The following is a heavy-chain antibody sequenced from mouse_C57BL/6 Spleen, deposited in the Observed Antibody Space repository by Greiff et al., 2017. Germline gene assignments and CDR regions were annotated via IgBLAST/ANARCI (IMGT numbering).Heavy chain of an antibody. CDR1: GYTFTDYE. CDR2: IDPETGGT. CDR3: TRGDYYGSRYFDY. Sequence: QVQLQQSGAELVRPGASVTLSCKASGYTFTDYEMHWVKQTPVHGLEWIGAIDPETGGTAYNQKFKGKAILTADKSSSTAYMDLRSLTSEDSAVYYCTRGDYYGSRYFDYWGQGTTLTVSS. J-gene: IGHJ2*01. D-gene: IGHD1-1*01. V-gene: IGHV1-15*01.